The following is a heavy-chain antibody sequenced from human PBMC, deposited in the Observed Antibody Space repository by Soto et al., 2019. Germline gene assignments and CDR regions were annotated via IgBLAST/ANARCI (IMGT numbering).Heavy chain of an antibody. D-gene: IGHD3-22*01. CDR1: GFTFSSYG. J-gene: IGHJ1*01. V-gene: IGHV3-33*06. CDR3: AKEALSSGYFAEYFQH. Sequence: GGSLRLSCAASGFTFSSYGMHWVRQAPGKGLEWVAVIWYDGSNKYYADSVKGRFTISRDNSKNTLYLQMNSLRAEDTAVYYCAKEALSSGYFAEYFQHWGQGTLVTVSS. CDR2: IWYDGSNK.